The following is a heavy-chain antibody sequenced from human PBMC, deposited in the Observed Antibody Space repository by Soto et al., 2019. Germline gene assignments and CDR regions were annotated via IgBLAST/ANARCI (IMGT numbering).Heavy chain of an antibody. V-gene: IGHV4-59*01. Sequence: SETLSLTCTVSGGSISSYYWSWIRQPPGKGLEWIGYIYYSGSTNYNPSLKSRVTISVDTSKNQFSLRLSSVTAADTAVYYCAREGPRITIFGVGDPHSYYMDVWGKGTTVTVSS. CDR1: GGSISSYY. CDR2: IYYSGST. J-gene: IGHJ6*03. CDR3: AREGPRITIFGVGDPHSYYMDV. D-gene: IGHD3-3*01.